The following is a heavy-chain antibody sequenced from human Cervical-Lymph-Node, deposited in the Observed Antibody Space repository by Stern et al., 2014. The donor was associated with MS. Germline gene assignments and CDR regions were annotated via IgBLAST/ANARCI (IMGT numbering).Heavy chain of an antibody. J-gene: IGHJ4*02. D-gene: IGHD1-1*01. CDR3: ARSKYNDYHTLDY. V-gene: IGHV4-31*03. CDR1: GGSTSSAGYY. Sequence: QVQLQESGPGLVKPSQTLSLTCTVSGGSTSSAGYYWSWIRQHPGKDLEWIGYIYYSGTTYYNPSLKSRVTISVDSSKNQFSMKLSSVTAADTAVYYWARSKYNDYHTLDYWGQGTLVTVSS. CDR2: IYYSGTT.